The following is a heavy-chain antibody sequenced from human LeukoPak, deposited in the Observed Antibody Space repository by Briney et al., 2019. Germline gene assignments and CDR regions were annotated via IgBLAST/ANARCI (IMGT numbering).Heavy chain of an antibody. CDR2: ISPDDSDT. CDR3: ARYRGDYVSLPSPFDF. CDR1: GYRFTDYW. V-gene: IGHV5-51*01. J-gene: IGHJ4*02. D-gene: IGHD4-17*01. Sequence: KPGESLKISCKGSGYRFTDYWIGWVRQMPGKGLEWMGIISPDDSDTRYSPSFQGQVTISADEPISTAYLQWSSLKASDTAMYYCARYRGDYVSLPSPFDFWGQGTLVTVSS.